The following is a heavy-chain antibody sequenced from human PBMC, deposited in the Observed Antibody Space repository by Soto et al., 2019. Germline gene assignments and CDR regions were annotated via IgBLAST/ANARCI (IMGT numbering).Heavy chain of an antibody. J-gene: IGHJ2*01. CDR3: ARDQTVGDYVRSYWYFDL. CDR1: GGSISSGGYS. CDR2: IYHSGST. V-gene: IGHV4-30-2*01. D-gene: IGHD4-17*01. Sequence: QLQLQESGSGLVKPSQTLSLTCAVSGGSISSGGYSWSWIRQPPGKGLEWIGYIYHSGSTYYNPSLKSRVTISVDRSKNQFSLKLSSVTAADTAVYYCARDQTVGDYVRSYWYFDLWGRGTLVTVSS.